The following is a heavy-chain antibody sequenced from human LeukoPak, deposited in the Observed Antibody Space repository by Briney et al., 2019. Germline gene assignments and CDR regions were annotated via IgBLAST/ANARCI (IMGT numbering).Heavy chain of an antibody. J-gene: IGHJ4*02. CDR2: IYYSGST. D-gene: IGHD6-6*01. CDR3: ARHSFARPFDS. V-gene: IGHV4-59*08. Sequence: KPSETLSLTCTVSGGSISSYYWSWIRQPPGKGLEWIGYIYYSGSTNYNPSLKSRATISLDTSRSQFSLMLSSVTAADTAIYYCARHSFARPFDSWGQGTLVTVSS. CDR1: GGSISSYY.